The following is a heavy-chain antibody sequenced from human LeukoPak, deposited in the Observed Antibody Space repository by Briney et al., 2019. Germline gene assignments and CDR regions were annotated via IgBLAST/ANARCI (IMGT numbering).Heavy chain of an antibody. CDR1: GGSISSYY. D-gene: IGHD3-22*01. J-gene: IGHJ4*02. CDR2: IYYSGST. CDR3: ARDSYYYDSSGYYYEDY. Sequence: SETLSLTCTVSGGSISSYYWGWIRQPPGKGLEWIGSIYYSGSTYYNPSLKSRVTISVDTSKNQFSLKLSSVTAADTAVYYCARDSYYYDSSGYYYEDYWGQGTLVTVSS. V-gene: IGHV4-39*07.